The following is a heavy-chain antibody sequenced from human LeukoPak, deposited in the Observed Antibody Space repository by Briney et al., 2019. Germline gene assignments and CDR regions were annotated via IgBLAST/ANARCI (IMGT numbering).Heavy chain of an antibody. V-gene: IGHV4-39*07. Sequence: PSETLSLTCTVSGGSISSSSYYWGWIRQPPGKGLEWIGSIYYSGSTYYNPSLKSRVTMSVDTSKNQFSLKLSSVTAADTAVYYCARGATTVVTLDYWGQGTLVTVSS. CDR1: GGSISSSSYY. D-gene: IGHD4-23*01. CDR2: IYYSGST. CDR3: ARGATTVVTLDY. J-gene: IGHJ4*02.